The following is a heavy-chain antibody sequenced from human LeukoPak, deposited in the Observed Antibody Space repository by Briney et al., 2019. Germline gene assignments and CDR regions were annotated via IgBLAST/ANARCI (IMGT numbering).Heavy chain of an antibody. CDR3: ARGGTGAFDY. Sequence: PGGSLRLSCLASGFTFSNYDMNWVRQAPGQGLEWVSSIRSSGDTTYYADSVKGRFTISRDNSKNTLYLQMNSLRAEDTAIYYCARGGTGAFDYWGQGTLVTVSS. CDR1: GFTFSNYD. CDR2: IRSSGDTT. J-gene: IGHJ4*02. V-gene: IGHV3-23*01. D-gene: IGHD2-8*02.